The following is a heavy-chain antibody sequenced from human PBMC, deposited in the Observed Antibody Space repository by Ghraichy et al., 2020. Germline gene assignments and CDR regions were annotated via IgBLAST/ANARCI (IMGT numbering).Heavy chain of an antibody. Sequence: ASVKVSCKASGYTFTSYDINWVRQATGQGLEWMGWMNPNSGNTGYAQKFQGRVTMTRNTSISTAYMELSSLRSEDTAVYYCAVGWEPPPGSSTGSYGTRFDYWGQGTLVTVSS. CDR3: AVGWEPPPGSSTGSYGTRFDY. CDR1: GYTFTSYD. V-gene: IGHV1-8*01. CDR2: MNPNSGNT. J-gene: IGHJ4*02. D-gene: IGHD1-26*01.